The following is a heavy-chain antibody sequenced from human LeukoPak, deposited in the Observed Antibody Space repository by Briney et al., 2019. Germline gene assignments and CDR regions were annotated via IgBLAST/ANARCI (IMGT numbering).Heavy chain of an antibody. D-gene: IGHD2-21*01. CDR2: IYYSGST. CDR1: GGSISSSSYY. J-gene: IGHJ5*02. V-gene: IGHV4-39*07. CDR3: ARDQALWWFDP. Sequence: PSETLSLTCTVSGGSISSSSYYWGWIRQPPGKGLEWIGSIYYSGSTYYNPSLKSRVTISVDTSKNQFSLKLSSVTAADTAVYYCARDQALWWFDPWGQGTLVTVSS.